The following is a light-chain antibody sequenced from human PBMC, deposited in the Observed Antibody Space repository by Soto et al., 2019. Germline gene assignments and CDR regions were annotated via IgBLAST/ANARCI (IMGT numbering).Light chain of an antibody. Sequence: DIQMTQSPSTLSASVGDRVTITCRASQSISSWLAWYQQKPGKAPKLLIYDASSLESGVPSRFSGSGSGTEFTLTIRGLQPDDFATYYCQQYNSYSHTFGPGTKVDIK. J-gene: IGKJ3*01. CDR1: QSISSW. CDR3: QQYNSYSHT. CDR2: DAS. V-gene: IGKV1-5*01.